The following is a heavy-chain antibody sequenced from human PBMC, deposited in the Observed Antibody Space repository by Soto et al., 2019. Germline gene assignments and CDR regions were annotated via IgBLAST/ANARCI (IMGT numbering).Heavy chain of an antibody. D-gene: IGHD3-22*01. CDR2: ISGSGGST. V-gene: IGHV3-23*01. CDR3: ATLTYYYDSSGPSL. J-gene: IGHJ4*02. CDR1: GFTFSSYA. Sequence: PGGSLRLSCAASGFTFSSYAMSWVRQAPGKGLEWVSAISGSGGSTYYADSVKGRFTIPRDNSKNTLYLQMNSLRAEDTAVYYCATLTYYYDSSGPSLWGQGTLVTVSS.